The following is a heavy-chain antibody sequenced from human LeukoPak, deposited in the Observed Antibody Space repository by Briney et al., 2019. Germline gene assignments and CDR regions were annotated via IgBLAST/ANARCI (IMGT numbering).Heavy chain of an antibody. CDR3: ARVGYNSSWYRELFDY. Sequence: SETLSLTCAVYGGSFSGYYWSWIRQPPGKGLEWIGEINHSGSTNYNPSLKSRVTISVDTSKNQFSLKLSSVTAADTAVYYCARVGYNSSWYRELFDYWGQGTLVTVSS. J-gene: IGHJ4*02. D-gene: IGHD6-13*01. CDR2: INHSGST. CDR1: GGSFSGYY. V-gene: IGHV4-34*01.